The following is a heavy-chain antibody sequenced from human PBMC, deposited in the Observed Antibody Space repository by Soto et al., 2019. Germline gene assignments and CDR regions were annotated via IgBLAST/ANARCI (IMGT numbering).Heavy chain of an antibody. CDR2: VNPNNGDT. CDR3: AKVSRKGSAIDFDY. V-gene: IGHV1-8*01. CDR1: GYIFSNYV. J-gene: IGHJ4*02. D-gene: IGHD3-10*01. Sequence: QVQLVQSGAELKKPGASVKVSCKASGYIFSNYVMNWVRKATGQGPEWIGWVNPNNGDTGYAQKFQGRVTLTTDISTTTAYMELTSLRSEDTAIYYCAKVSRKGSAIDFDYWGQGTLITVSS.